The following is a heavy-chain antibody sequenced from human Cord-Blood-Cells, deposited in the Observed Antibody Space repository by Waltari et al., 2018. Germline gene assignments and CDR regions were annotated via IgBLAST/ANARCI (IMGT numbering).Heavy chain of an antibody. CDR3: ARVCVAAGTEAYYFDY. D-gene: IGHD6-13*01. CDR2: IYHSGST. J-gene: IGHJ4*02. Sequence: QVQLQESGPGLVKPSETMYLTCAVSGYSISSGYYWGWIRQPPGKGLVWIGSIYHSGSTYYNPSLKRRVTISVDTSKNQFSLKLSSVTAADTAVYYCARVCVAAGTEAYYFDYWGQGTLVTVSS. V-gene: IGHV4-38-2*01. CDR1: GYSISSGYY.